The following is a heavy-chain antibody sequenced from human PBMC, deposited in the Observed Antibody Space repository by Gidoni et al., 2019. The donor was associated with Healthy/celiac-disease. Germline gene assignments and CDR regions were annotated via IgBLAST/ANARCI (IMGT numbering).Heavy chain of an antibody. V-gene: IGHV4-59*01. CDR2: IYYSGST. CDR1: GGSISSYY. D-gene: IGHD3-3*01. J-gene: IGHJ5*02. Sequence: QVQLQESGPGLVKPSETLSLTCTVSGGSISSYYWSWIRQPPGKGLEWIGYIYYSGSTNYNPSLKSRVTISVDTSKNQFSLKLSSVTAADTAVYYCARQDYDFWSGYYITWFDPWGQGTLVTVSS. CDR3: ARQDYDFWSGYYITWFDP.